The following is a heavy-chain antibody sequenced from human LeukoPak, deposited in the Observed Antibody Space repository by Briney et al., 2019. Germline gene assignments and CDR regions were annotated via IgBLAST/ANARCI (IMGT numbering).Heavy chain of an antibody. Sequence: ASVKVSCKASGGTFSSYAISWVRQAPGQRLEWMGRINPNSGGTNYAQKFQGRVTMTRDTSISTAYMELSRLRSDDTAVYYCARGRRVGATGRGDFDIWGQGTMVTVSS. CDR3: ARGRRVGATGRGDFDI. D-gene: IGHD1-26*01. CDR1: GGTFSSYA. V-gene: IGHV1-2*06. J-gene: IGHJ3*02. CDR2: INPNSGGT.